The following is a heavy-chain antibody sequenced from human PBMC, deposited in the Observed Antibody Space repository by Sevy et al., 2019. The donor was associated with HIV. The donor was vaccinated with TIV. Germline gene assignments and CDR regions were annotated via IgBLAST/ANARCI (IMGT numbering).Heavy chain of an antibody. Sequence: GGSLRLSCAAPGFTFSSYWMSWVRQAPGKGLEWVANIKQDGSEKYYVDSVKGRFTISRDNAKNSLYLQMNSLRAEDXXXYYCAREGDSRDTDIVVVPAAFDYWGQGTLVTVSS. CDR1: GFTFSSYW. V-gene: IGHV3-7*01. CDR3: AREGDSRDTDIVVVPAAFDY. CDR2: IKQDGSEK. J-gene: IGHJ4*02. D-gene: IGHD2-2*01.